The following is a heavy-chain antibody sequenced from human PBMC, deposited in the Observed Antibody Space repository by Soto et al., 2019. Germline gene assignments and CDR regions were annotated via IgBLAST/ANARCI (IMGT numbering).Heavy chain of an antibody. J-gene: IGHJ3*02. CDR2: ISYDGSNK. D-gene: IGHD3-16*01. CDR3: ARVSTKLLFYAFDI. CDR1: GFTFSSYA. V-gene: IGHV3-30-3*01. Sequence: GGSLRLSCAASGFTFSSYAMHWVRQAPGKGLEWVAVISYDGSNKYYADSVKGRFTISRDNSKNTLYLQMNSLRAEDTAVYYCARVSTKLLFYAFDIWGQGTMVTVSS.